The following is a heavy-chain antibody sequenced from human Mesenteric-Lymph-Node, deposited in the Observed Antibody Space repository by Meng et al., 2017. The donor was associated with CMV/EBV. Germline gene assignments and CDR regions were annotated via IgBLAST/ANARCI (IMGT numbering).Heavy chain of an antibody. V-gene: IGHV3-66*02. CDR1: EFTVSSNY. J-gene: IGHJ6*01. D-gene: IGHD3-3*01. CDR3: AKNRVIFGVSRQYYGMDV. CDR2: IYSADNT. Sequence: GESLKISCEASEFTVSSNYMTWVRQAPGKGLEWVSLIYSADNTYYADSVKGRFTISTDNSKNTLYLQMNSLRAEDTAVYYCAKNRVIFGVSRQYYGMDVWGQGTTVTVSS.